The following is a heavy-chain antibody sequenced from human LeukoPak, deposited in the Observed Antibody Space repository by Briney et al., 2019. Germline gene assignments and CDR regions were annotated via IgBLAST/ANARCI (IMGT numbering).Heavy chain of an antibody. CDR3: ARRRDTVALFYRYYYLDV. CDR2: ITYGGKT. J-gene: IGHJ6*03. D-gene: IGHD2-21*01. CDR1: GGSFSGYY. Sequence: PSESLSLTCALYGGSFSGYYWSWIRQPPGKGLEWIGQITYGGKTKYNPSLKGRVTISIDTSKNQVSLKLHSVTAADTAVYYCARRRDTVALFYRYYYLDVWGKGTTVTISS. V-gene: IGHV4-34*01.